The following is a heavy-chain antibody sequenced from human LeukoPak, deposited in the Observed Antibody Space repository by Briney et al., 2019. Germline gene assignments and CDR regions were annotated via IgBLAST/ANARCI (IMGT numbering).Heavy chain of an antibody. CDR3: ALHCSSTSCYSGLDY. Sequence: PGGSLRLSCAASGFTFSSYSMNWVRQAPGKGLEWVSSISSSSSYIYYADSVKGRFTISRDNAKNSLYLQMNSLRAEDTAVYYCALHCSSTSCYSGLDYWGQGTLVTVSS. J-gene: IGHJ4*02. V-gene: IGHV3-21*04. D-gene: IGHD2-2*01. CDR2: ISSSSSYI. CDR1: GFTFSSYS.